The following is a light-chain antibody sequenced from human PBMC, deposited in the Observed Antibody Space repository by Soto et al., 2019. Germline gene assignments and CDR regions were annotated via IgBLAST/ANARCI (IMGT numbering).Light chain of an antibody. J-gene: IGKJ1*01. V-gene: IGKV1-5*01. Sequence: DIQMTQSPSTLSASVGDRVTITCRASQNIKTWLAWYQQRPGQAPKLLISEGSSLESGVPSTFSGTASGTEFTLTISSLQPDDFATYYCQQYSSFPWTFGQGTKVDIK. CDR3: QQYSSFPWT. CDR1: QNIKTW. CDR2: EGS.